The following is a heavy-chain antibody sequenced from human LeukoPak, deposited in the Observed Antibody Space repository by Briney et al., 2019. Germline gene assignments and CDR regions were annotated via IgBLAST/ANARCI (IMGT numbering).Heavy chain of an antibody. CDR3: ARDIDNGDYVVY. Sequence: GGSLRLSCAASGFNFNTYAVSWVRQAPGKGLEWVSVFSGRGDIEYYADSVKGRFTISRDNSKNTLYPQMNSLRAEDTAVYYCARDIDNGDYVVYWGQGTLVTVSS. CDR2: FSGRGDIE. J-gene: IGHJ4*02. V-gene: IGHV3-23*01. CDR1: GFNFNTYA. D-gene: IGHD4-17*01.